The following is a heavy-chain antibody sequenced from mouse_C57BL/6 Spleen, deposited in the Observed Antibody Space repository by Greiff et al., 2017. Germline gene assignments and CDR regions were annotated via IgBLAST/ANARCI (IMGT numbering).Heavy chain of an antibody. Sequence: VQLQQSGAELARPGASVKLSCKASGYTFTSYGISWVKQRTGQGLEWIGEIYPRSGNTYYNEKFKGKATLTADKSSSPAYMELRSLTSEDSAVYFCARGGDYYAMDYWGQGTSVTVSS. D-gene: IGHD3-3*01. CDR3: ARGGDYYAMDY. J-gene: IGHJ4*01. V-gene: IGHV1-81*01. CDR2: IYPRSGNT. CDR1: GYTFTSYG.